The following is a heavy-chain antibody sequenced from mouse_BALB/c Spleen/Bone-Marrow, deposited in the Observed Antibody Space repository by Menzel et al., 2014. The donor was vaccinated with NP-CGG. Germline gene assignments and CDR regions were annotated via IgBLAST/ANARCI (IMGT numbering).Heavy chain of an antibody. Sequence: QVQLQQSGAEVVRPGTSVKVSCKASGHAFTNYLIEWVKQRPGQGLEWIGVINPGSGGTNYNEKFKGKATLTADKSSSTAYMQFSSLTSDDSAVYFCARLRRGGFYTMDYWGRGTSVTVSS. J-gene: IGHJ4*01. CDR3: ARLRRGGFYTMDY. D-gene: IGHD2-12*01. CDR2: INPGSGGT. CDR1: GHAFTNYL. V-gene: IGHV1-54*01.